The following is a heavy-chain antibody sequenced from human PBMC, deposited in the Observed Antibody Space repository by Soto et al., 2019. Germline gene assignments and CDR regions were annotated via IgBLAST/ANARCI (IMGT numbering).Heavy chain of an antibody. J-gene: IGHJ4*02. CDR1: GGSISSYY. V-gene: IGHV4-59*01. Sequence: SETLSLTCTVSGGSISSYYWSWIRQPPGKGLEWIGYIYYSGSTNYNPSLKSRVTISVDTSKNQFSLKLSSVTAADTAVYYCARDGDGYNFFHYWGQGTLVSFS. CDR2: IYYSGST. D-gene: IGHD5-12*01. CDR3: ARDGDGYNFFHY.